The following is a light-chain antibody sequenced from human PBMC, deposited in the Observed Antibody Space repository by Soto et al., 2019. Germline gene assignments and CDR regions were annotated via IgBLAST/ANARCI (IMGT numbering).Light chain of an antibody. CDR1: SGDVGGYNY. CDR3: SSYADNNIVV. V-gene: IGLV2-8*01. CDR2: EVS. Sequence: QSALTQPPSVSGSPGQSVTISCSGTSGDVGGYNYVSWYQQHPGTAPKLVIYEVSERPSAVPDRFSGSKSGNTASLTVSGLQADDEADYYCSSYADNNIVVFGGGTKVTVL. J-gene: IGLJ2*01.